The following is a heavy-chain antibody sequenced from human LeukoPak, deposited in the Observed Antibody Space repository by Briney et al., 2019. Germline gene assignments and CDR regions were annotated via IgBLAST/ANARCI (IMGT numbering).Heavy chain of an antibody. J-gene: IGHJ5*02. V-gene: IGHV4-31*03. D-gene: IGHD3-16*01. Sequence: SQTLSLTCTVSGGSISSGGYYWSWIRQHPGKGLEWIGYIYYSGSTYYNPSLKSRVTISVDTSKNQFSLKLSSVTAADTAVYYCARQDYGPPRYNWFDPWGQGTLVTVSS. CDR3: ARQDYGPPRYNWFDP. CDR1: GGSISSGGYY. CDR2: IYYSGST.